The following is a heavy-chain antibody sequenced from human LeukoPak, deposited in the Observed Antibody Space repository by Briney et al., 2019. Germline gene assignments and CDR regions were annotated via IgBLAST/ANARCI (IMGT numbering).Heavy chain of an antibody. CDR3: ARLKVEPDEVPVGFDI. J-gene: IGHJ3*02. V-gene: IGHV1-18*01. CDR2: ISAYNGNT. Sequence: ASVKVSCKDSGYTFTSYGISWVRQAPGQGLEWMGWISAYNGNTNYAQKLQGRVTMTTDTSTSTAYMNLRNLRPEDTAIYFCARLKVEPDEVPVGFDIWGQGTMVTVSS. CDR1: GYTFTSYG. D-gene: IGHD1-14*01.